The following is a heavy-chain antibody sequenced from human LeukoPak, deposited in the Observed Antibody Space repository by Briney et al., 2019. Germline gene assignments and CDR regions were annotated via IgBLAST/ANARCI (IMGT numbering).Heavy chain of an antibody. CDR3: ARPNFQSYSSWDY. D-gene: IGHD6-6*01. V-gene: IGHV5-51*01. J-gene: IGHJ4*02. Sequence: GESLKISCKGSGYIFTSYWIGWVRQMPGKGLEWMGIIYPGDSDTRYSPSFQGQVTISADKSISTAYLQWSSLKASDTAMYYCARPNFQSYSSWDYWGQGTLVTVSS. CDR2: IYPGDSDT. CDR1: GYIFTSYW.